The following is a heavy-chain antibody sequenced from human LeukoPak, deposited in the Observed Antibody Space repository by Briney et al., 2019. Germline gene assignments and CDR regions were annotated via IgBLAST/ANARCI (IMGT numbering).Heavy chain of an antibody. CDR3: AREDIDYYGMDV. CDR2: IYYSGST. V-gene: IGHV4-31*03. Sequence: SETLSLPCTVSGGSISSGGYYWRWIRQHPGKGLEWIGYIYYSGSTYYNPSLKSRVTISVDTSKNQFSLKLSPVIAADTAVYYCAREDIDYYGMDVWGQGTTVTVSS. J-gene: IGHJ6*02. D-gene: IGHD5-12*01. CDR1: GGSISSGGYY.